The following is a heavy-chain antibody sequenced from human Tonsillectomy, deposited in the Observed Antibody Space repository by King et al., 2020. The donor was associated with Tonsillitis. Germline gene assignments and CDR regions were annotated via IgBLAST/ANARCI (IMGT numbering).Heavy chain of an antibody. D-gene: IGHD5-12*01. V-gene: IGHV2-5*01. J-gene: IGHJ4*02. Sequence: VTLKESGPTLVKPTQTLTLTCTFSGFSLSTSGVGVGWIRQPPGKALEWLALIYWNDDKRYSPSLKSRLTITKDTSKNQVVLTMTNMDPVDTATYFCAHRRGGYSGYDLGYFDYWGQGTLVTVS. CDR2: IYWNDDK. CDR3: AHRRGGYSGYDLGYFDY. CDR1: GFSLSTSGVG.